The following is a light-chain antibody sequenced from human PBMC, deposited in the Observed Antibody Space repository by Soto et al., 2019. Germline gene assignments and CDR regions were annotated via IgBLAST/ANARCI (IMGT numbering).Light chain of an antibody. Sequence: EIVLTQSPGTLSLSPGERATLSCRTSQNINKYLAWYQQKPGQAPRLLIYDASNRATGIPARFSGSGSGTDFTLTISSLEPEDFAVYYCQQGSNWPITFGQGTRLEIK. CDR1: QNINKY. CDR2: DAS. CDR3: QQGSNWPIT. V-gene: IGKV3-11*01. J-gene: IGKJ5*01.